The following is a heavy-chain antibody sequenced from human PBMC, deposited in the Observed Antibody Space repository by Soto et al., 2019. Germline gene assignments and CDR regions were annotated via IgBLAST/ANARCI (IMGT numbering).Heavy chain of an antibody. CDR2: IYYSGST. Sequence: PSETLSLTCTVSGGSISSSSYYWGWIRQPPGKGLEWIGSIYYSGSTNYNPSLKSRVTISVDKSKNQFSLKLSSVTAADTAVYYCARRGGDYGDYDYWGQGTLVTVSS. V-gene: IGHV4-39*07. D-gene: IGHD4-17*01. J-gene: IGHJ4*02. CDR3: ARRGGDYGDYDY. CDR1: GGSISSSSYY.